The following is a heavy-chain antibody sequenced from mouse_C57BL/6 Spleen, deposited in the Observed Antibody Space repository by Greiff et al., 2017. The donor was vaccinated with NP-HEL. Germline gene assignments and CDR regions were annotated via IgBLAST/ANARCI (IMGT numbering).Heavy chain of an antibody. J-gene: IGHJ1*03. CDR3: AGYGSSYWYFDV. Sequence: QVQLQQSGAELVKPGASVKLSCKASGYTFTSYWMHWVKQRPGQGLEWIGMIHPTSGSTNYNEKFKSKATLTVDKSSSTAYMQLISLTSEDSAVYYCAGYGSSYWYFDVWGTGTTVTVSS. CDR2: IHPTSGST. V-gene: IGHV1-64*01. D-gene: IGHD1-1*01. CDR1: GYTFTSYW.